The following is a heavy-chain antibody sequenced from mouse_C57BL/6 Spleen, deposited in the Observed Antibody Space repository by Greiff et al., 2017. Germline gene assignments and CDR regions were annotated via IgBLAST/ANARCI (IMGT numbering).Heavy chain of an antibody. Sequence: VQLQQSGPVLVKPGASVKMSCKASGYTFTDYYMNWVKQSHGKSLEWIGVINPYNGGTSYNQKFKGKATLTVDKSSSTAYMEPNSLTSEESAVYYCASWKTSDVYAKDYWGQGTSVTVAS. V-gene: IGHV1-19*01. CDR2: INPYNGGT. J-gene: IGHJ4*01. CDR3: ASWKTSDVYAKDY. CDR1: GYTFTDYY.